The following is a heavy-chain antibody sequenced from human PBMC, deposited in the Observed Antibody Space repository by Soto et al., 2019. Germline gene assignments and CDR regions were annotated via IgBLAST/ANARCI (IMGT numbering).Heavy chain of an antibody. CDR2: IWYDGSNK. CDR1: GFTFSSYG. D-gene: IGHD3-22*01. J-gene: IGHJ4*02. Sequence: GSLRLSCAASGFTFSSYGMHWVRQAPGKGLEWVAVIWYDGSNKYYADSVKGRFTISRDNSKNTLYLQMNSLRAEDTAVYYCARYPFGHYYDSSGYYFDYWGQGTLVTVSS. CDR3: ARYPFGHYYDSSGYYFDY. V-gene: IGHV3-33*08.